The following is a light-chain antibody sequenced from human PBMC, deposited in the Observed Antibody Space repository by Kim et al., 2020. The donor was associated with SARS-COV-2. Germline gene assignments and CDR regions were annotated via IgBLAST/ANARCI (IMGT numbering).Light chain of an antibody. CDR2: KAS. CDR3: QQYNSYPYS. Sequence: DLPMTQSPSTLSAYVGDRVTITCRASQSISSWLAWYQQKPGKAPKLLIYKASSLESGVPSRFSGSGSGTEFTLTISSLQPADFATYYCQQYNSYPYSFGQGTTLEIK. V-gene: IGKV1-5*03. CDR1: QSISSW. J-gene: IGKJ2*01.